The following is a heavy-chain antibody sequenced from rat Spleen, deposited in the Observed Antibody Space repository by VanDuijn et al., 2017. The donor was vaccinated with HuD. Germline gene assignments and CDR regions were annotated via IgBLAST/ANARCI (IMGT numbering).Heavy chain of an antibody. CDR1: GLSLNSNS. V-gene: IGHV2-47*01. Sequence: QVQLKESGPGLEQPSQTLSLTCSVSGLSLNSNSVSWMRQPPGKGLAWMGVIWSHGGIDYNSAFKSRLSISRDTSKSQVFLRMNSLQTEDTAMYFCVRGSAFFDYWGQGVMVTVSS. CDR3: VRGSAFFDY. J-gene: IGHJ2*01. D-gene: IGHD3-3*01. CDR2: IWSHGGI.